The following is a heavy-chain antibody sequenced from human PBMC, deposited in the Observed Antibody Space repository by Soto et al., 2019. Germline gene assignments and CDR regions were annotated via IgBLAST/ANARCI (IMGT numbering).Heavy chain of an antibody. J-gene: IGHJ5*02. Sequence: EVQLVESGGGLVQPGGSLRVSCAASGFTLRSHRIHWVRQAPGKGLECVSRIDTDGGGTSYADSVKGRFTISTDNAKNTVYLQMNGLRAEDTAVYYCATVFDLWGQGTLVTVSS. CDR1: GFTLRSHR. V-gene: IGHV3-74*01. CDR3: ATVFDL. CDR2: IDTDGGGT.